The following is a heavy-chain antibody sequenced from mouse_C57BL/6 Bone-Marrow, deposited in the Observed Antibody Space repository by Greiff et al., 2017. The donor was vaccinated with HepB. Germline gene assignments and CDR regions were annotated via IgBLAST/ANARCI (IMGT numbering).Heavy chain of an antibody. CDR2: IDPANGNT. CDR1: GFNIKNTY. CDR3: ARGITTVVASGYFDY. Sequence: VQLQQSVAELVRPGASVKLSCTASGFNIKNTYMHWVKQRPEQGLEWIGRIDPANGNTKYAPKFQGKAPITADTSSNTAYLQLSSLTSEDTAIYYCARGITTVVASGYFDYWGQGTTLTVSS. D-gene: IGHD1-1*01. J-gene: IGHJ2*01. V-gene: IGHV14-3*01.